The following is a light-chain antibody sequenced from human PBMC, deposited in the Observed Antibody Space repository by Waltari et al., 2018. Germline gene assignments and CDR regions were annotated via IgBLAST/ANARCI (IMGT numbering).Light chain of an antibody. J-gene: IGKJ4*01. CDR2: WAS. V-gene: IGKV4-1*01. CDR3: QQYYTTPLS. Sequence: DVVMTQSPDFLAVSLGERATIHCKSSQSLFYSSNNKNYFAWYQQKPGKPPKLLIYWASTRESGVPDRFSGSGSGTDFTLTISSLQAEDVAIYFCQQYYTTPLSFGGGTRVEIK. CDR1: QSLFYSSNNKNY.